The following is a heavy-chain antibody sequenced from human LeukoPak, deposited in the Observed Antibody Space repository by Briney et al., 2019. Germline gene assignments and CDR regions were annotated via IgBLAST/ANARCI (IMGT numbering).Heavy chain of an antibody. CDR1: GFTFRTYG. V-gene: IGHV3-33*01. D-gene: IGHD6-19*01. CDR2: IWYDGSDK. CDR3: ASSSGWYLSSDY. J-gene: IGHJ4*02. Sequence: GGSLRLSCAASGFTFRTYGMHWVRQAPGKGLEWVAVIWYDGSDKYHADSVKGRFTISRDNSKNMLYLQMNSLRAEDTAVYYCASSSGWYLSSDYWGQGTLVTVSS.